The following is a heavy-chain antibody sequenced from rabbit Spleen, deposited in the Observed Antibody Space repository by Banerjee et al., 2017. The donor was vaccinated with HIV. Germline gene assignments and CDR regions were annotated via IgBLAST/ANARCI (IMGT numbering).Heavy chain of an antibody. CDR3: ARDLVAVIGWNFNL. V-gene: IGHV1S45*01. Sequence: QEQLEESGGDLAKSGASLTLTCTASGFSFSNHYMCWVRQAPGKGLEWIGCIYSGSSVNTYYASWAKGRFTISTTSSTTVTLQMTSLTAADTATYFCARDLVAVIGWNFNLWGPGTLVTVS. D-gene: IGHD1-1*01. J-gene: IGHJ4*01. CDR2: IYSGSSVNT. CDR1: GFSFSNHY.